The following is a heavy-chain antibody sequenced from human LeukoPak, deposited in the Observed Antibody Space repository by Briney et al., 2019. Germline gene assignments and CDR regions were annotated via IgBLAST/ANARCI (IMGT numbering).Heavy chain of an antibody. J-gene: IGHJ4*02. D-gene: IGHD1-26*01. V-gene: IGHV1-46*01. CDR1: GYTFTFYY. Sequence: ASVTVSCKASGYTFTFYYLHWVRQAPGQGLEWMGIINPSGGSTSYAQKFQGRVTMTRDMSTSTVYTELSSLRSEDTAVYYCARGSGSLQYFDYWGQGTLVTVSS. CDR3: ARGSGSLQYFDY. CDR2: INPSGGST.